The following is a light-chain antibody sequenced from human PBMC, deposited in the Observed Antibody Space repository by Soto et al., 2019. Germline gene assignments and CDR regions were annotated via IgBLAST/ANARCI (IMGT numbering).Light chain of an antibody. CDR2: AAS. CDR1: QSVGSN. J-gene: IGKJ5*01. Sequence: EVVNTQSPATLSVTPGETATLSCRASQSVGSNLAWYQQKPGQAPRLLIYAASTRSTGIPARFSGSGSGTEFTLTISSLQSEDFAVYYCQQYNNWSFGQGTRLEI. V-gene: IGKV3-15*01. CDR3: QQYNNWS.